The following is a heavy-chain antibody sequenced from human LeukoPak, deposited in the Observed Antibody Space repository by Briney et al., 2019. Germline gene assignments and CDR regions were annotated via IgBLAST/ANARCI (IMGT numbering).Heavy chain of an antibody. V-gene: IGHV4-59*01. CDR3: ARDQGGNYYMDV. CDR2: IYYSGST. CDR1: GGSISSYF. Sequence: PSETLSLTRTVSGGSISSYFWSWIRQPPGKGLEWIGYIYYSGSTNYNPSLKSRVTISVDTSKKQFSLKLSSVTAADTAVYYCARDQGGNYYMDVWGKGTTVTVSS. J-gene: IGHJ6*03. D-gene: IGHD2-15*01.